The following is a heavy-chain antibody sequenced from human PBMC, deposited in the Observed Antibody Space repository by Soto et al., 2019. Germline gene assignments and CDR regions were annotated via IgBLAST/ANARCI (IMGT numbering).Heavy chain of an antibody. CDR3: ARGGVMVTDNWLDP. Sequence: QVHLHESGPGLVKPSETLSLICTVSNESIGNYYWNWIRQSPGKGLEWIGYISYPGTTNYNPSLKSRVAILLDTSKKQFSLTLNSVTAADTAVYFCARGGVMVTDNWLDPWGQGTLVTVSS. CDR1: NESIGNYY. D-gene: IGHD2-21*02. V-gene: IGHV4-59*08. J-gene: IGHJ5*02. CDR2: ISYPGTT.